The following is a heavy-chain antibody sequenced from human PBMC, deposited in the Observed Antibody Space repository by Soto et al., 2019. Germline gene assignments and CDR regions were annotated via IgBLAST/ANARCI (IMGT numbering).Heavy chain of an antibody. CDR3: ARDKYYDSSGYISPLGMDV. CDR2: INSDGSST. Sequence: PGGSLRLSCAASGFTFSSYWMHWVRQAPGKGLVWVSRINSDGSSTSYADSVKGRFTISRDNAKNTLYLQMNSLRAEDTAVYYCARDKYYDSSGYISPLGMDVGGQWTTVTVSS. D-gene: IGHD3-22*01. CDR1: GFTFSSYW. J-gene: IGHJ6*02. V-gene: IGHV3-74*01.